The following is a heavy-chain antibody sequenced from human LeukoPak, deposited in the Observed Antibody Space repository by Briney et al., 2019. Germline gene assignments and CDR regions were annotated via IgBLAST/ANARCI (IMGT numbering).Heavy chain of an antibody. CDR2: IYTSGST. Sequence: SQTLFLTCTVSVGSISSGSYSWSSIRQPAGKGLEWIGRIYTSGSTNYDPSLKTRVTITVDTSKNQCSLKLSSVTAADTAVYYCARDDPLGYWGQGTLVTVSS. CDR3: ARDDPLGY. J-gene: IGHJ4*02. CDR1: VGSISSGSYS. V-gene: IGHV4-61*02.